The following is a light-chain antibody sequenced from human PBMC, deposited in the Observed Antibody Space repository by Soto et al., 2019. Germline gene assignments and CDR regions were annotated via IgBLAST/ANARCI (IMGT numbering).Light chain of an antibody. CDR3: QQYDYWPRT. CDR2: GVS. CDR1: QSISSN. J-gene: IGKJ1*01. Sequence: MTQSPSSLSSSVAERFTITCRASQSISSNKLAWYQQKPGQAPRLLLFGVSNRATGIPARFSGSGSGTDFSLTISSLQSEDFAVYYCQQYDYWPRTFGQGTKVDIK. V-gene: IGKV3-15*01.